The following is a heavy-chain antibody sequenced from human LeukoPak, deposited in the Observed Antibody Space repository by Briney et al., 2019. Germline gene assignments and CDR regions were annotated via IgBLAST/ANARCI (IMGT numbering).Heavy chain of an antibody. D-gene: IGHD6-13*01. Sequence: ASVKVSCKASGYTFTSYGISWVRQAPGQGLEWMGWISAYNGNTNYAQNLQGRVTMTTDTSTSTAYMELRSLRSDDTAVYYCARDIAAAGHRDYWGQGTLVTVSS. J-gene: IGHJ4*02. CDR2: ISAYNGNT. CDR3: ARDIAAAGHRDY. CDR1: GYTFTSYG. V-gene: IGHV1-18*01.